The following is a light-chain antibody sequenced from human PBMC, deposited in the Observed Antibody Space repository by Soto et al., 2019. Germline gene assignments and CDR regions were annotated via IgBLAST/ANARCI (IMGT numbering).Light chain of an antibody. CDR3: QSYDRSLSGVV. CDR1: SSNIGAGYD. Sequence: QSVLTQPPSVSGAPGQRVTISCTGSSSNIGAGYDVHWYQQLPGTAPKLLIYGNSNRPSGVPDRFSGSKSGTSASLAITGVQAEDEAEYYWQSYDRSLSGVVFEGGTKVHVL. J-gene: IGLJ2*01. V-gene: IGLV1-40*01. CDR2: GNS.